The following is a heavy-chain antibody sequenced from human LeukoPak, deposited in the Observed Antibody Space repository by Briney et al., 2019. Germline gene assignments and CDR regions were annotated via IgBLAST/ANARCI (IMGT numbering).Heavy chain of an antibody. D-gene: IGHD6-19*01. V-gene: IGHV4-39*01. CDR1: GGSISSSSYY. CDR2: IYYSGST. CDR3: ASYSSGRPIKRDAFDI. Sequence: SETLSLTCTVSGGSISSSSYYWGWIRQPPGKGLEWIGSIYYSGSTYYNPSLKSRVTISVDTSKNQFSLKLSSVTAADTAVYYCASYSSGRPIKRDAFDIWGQGTMVTVSS. J-gene: IGHJ3*02.